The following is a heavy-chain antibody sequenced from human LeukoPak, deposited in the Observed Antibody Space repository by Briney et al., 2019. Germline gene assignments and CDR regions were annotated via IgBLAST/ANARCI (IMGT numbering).Heavy chain of an antibody. CDR3: ARDSFETDIDY. V-gene: IGHV3-7*01. Sequence: GGSLRLSCAVSGFTFSSYWMSWVRQAPGQGLEWVGNIKEDGSEKYYVDSVKGRFTISRDNAKNSLYLQMNSLRAEDTAVYYCARDSFETDIDYWGQGTLVTVSS. D-gene: IGHD1-14*01. CDR2: IKEDGSEK. CDR1: GFTFSSYW. J-gene: IGHJ4*02.